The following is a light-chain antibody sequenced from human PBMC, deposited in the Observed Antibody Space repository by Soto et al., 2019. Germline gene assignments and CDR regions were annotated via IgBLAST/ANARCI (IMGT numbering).Light chain of an antibody. CDR3: QQYNNWPWT. CDR1: QSVSSH. CDR2: AAS. J-gene: IGKJ1*01. V-gene: IGKV3-15*01. Sequence: EIVLTQSPGTLSLSPGERATLSCRASQSVSSHVAWYQQRPGQAPRLLINAASIRATDIPNRISGSGSGTEFTLTISSLQSEDFAVYYCQQYNNWPWTFGQGTKVDIK.